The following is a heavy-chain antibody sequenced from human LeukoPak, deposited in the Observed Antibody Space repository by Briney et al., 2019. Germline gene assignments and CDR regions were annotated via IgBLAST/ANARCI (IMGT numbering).Heavy chain of an antibody. V-gene: IGHV5-51*01. CDR2: TYPGGSDI. D-gene: IGHD6-13*01. CDR3: GRCRAAGRSYYYYGMDV. Sequence: GESLKISCKGSGYSFTNYWIGWVRQMPGKGLEWMGITYPGGSDIRYSPSFQGQVTISADKSISTAYLQWSSLKASDTAMYYCGRCRAAGRSYYYYGMDVWGQGTPVTVSS. J-gene: IGHJ6*02. CDR1: GYSFTNYW.